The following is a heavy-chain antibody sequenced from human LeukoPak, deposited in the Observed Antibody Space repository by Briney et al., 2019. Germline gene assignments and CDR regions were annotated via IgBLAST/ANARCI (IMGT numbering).Heavy chain of an antibody. CDR2: ISWNSGSI. D-gene: IGHD3-10*01. J-gene: IGHJ4*02. V-gene: IGHV3-9*01. CDR3: ARSPRSGSYYTLHNGPIFDY. CDR1: GFTFDDYA. Sequence: GGSLRLSCAASGFTFDDYAMHWVRQAPGKGLEWVSGISWNSGSIGYADSVKGRFTISRDNAKNSLYLQMNSLRAEDTALYYCARSPRSGSYYTLHNGPIFDYWGQGTLVTVSS.